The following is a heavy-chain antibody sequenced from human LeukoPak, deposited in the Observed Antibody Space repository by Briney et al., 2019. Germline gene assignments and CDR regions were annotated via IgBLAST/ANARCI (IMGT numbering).Heavy chain of an antibody. V-gene: IGHV4-4*07. Sequence: PSETLSLTCTVSGGSINSYYWSWIRQPAGKGLEWIGRLYTRGRTNYNPSLKSRVTMSVDTSKNQFSLRLSSVTAADTAVYYCARDPYSGSYGDYYYMDVWGKGTTVTISS. CDR3: ARDPYSGSYGDYYYMDV. CDR2: LYTRGRT. CDR1: GGSINSYY. D-gene: IGHD1-26*01. J-gene: IGHJ6*03.